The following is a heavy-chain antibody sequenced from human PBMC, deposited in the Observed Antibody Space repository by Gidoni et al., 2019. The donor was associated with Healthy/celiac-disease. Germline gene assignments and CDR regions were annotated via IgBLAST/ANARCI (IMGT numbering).Heavy chain of an antibody. D-gene: IGHD1-7*01. CDR2: ISWNSGSI. Sequence: EVQLVESGGGLVQPGRSLRLSCAASGFPFDDYAMHWVRQAPGKGLEWVSGISWNSGSIGYADSVKGRFTISRDNAKNSLYLQMNSLRAEDTALYYCAKGRYNWNSGAFDIWGQGTMVTVSS. CDR1: GFPFDDYA. V-gene: IGHV3-9*01. CDR3: AKGRYNWNSGAFDI. J-gene: IGHJ3*02.